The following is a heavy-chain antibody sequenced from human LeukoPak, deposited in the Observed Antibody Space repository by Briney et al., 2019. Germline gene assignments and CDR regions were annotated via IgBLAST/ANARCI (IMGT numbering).Heavy chain of an antibody. CDR3: AKDFQEGLRFLEWLPYFDY. CDR1: GFTFSSYG. V-gene: IGHV3-30*02. CDR2: IRYDGSNK. J-gene: IGHJ4*02. Sequence: GGSLRLSCAASGFTFSSYGMHWVRQAPGKGLEWVAFIRYDGSNKYYADSVKGRFTISRDNSKNTLYLQMNSLRAEDTAVYYCAKDFQEGLRFLEWLPYFDYWGQGTLVTVSS. D-gene: IGHD3-3*01.